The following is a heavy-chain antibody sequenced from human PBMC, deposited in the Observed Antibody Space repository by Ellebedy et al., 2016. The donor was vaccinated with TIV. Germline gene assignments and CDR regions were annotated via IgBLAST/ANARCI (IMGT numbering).Heavy chain of an antibody. V-gene: IGHV3-7*03. CDR2: INHAGSET. CDR3: ARAPRGGTDY. J-gene: IGHJ4*02. CDR1: GFTFSDYA. Sequence: GESLKISCAGSGFTFSDYAMTWVRQAPGKGLESVANINHAGSETYYVDSVKGRFTISRDNAKNSLYLQMDSLRAEDTAVYFCARAPRGGTDYWGQGTLVTVSS. D-gene: IGHD3-10*01.